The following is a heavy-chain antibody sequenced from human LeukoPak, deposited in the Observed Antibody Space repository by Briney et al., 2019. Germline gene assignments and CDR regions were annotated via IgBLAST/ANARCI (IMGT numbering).Heavy chain of an antibody. CDR1: GFTFSSYA. CDR2: ISGSGGST. CDR3: AKDLGEGRFFSLDY. Sequence: GGSLRLSCVASGFTFSSYAMSWVRQAPGKGLEWVSAISGSGGSTYYADSVKGRFTTSRDNSKNTLYLQMNSLRAEDTAVYYCAKDLGEGRFFSLDYWGQGTLVTVSS. V-gene: IGHV3-23*01. D-gene: IGHD3-3*01. J-gene: IGHJ4*02.